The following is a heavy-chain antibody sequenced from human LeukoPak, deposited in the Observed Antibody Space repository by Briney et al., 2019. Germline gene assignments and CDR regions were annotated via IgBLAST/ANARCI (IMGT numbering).Heavy chain of an antibody. D-gene: IGHD3-16*02. CDR3: AGGWEITFGGVIVSPPFDY. Sequence: LRLSCAASGFTFGAYTMNWVRQAPGKGLEWIGYIYYSGSTYYNPSLKSRVTISVDTSKNQFSLKLSSVTAADTAVYYCAGGWEITFGGVIVSPPFDYWGQGTLVTVSS. J-gene: IGHJ4*02. V-gene: IGHV4-30-4*08. CDR2: IYYSGST. CDR1: GFTFGAYT.